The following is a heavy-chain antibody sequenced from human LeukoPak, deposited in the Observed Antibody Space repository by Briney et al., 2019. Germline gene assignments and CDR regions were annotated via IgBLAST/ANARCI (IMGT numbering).Heavy chain of an antibody. CDR3: ASSPAYSSSWFAIDN. D-gene: IGHD6-13*01. CDR2: IGTAGDT. J-gene: IGHJ4*02. Sequence: GGSLRLSCAASGFTFSNYDMHCVRHAAGKGLEWVSGIGTAGDTYYPASVKGRFTISRENAKSSLYLQINSLSAGDTAVYYCASSPAYSSSWFAIDNWGQGTLVTVSS. CDR1: GFTFSNYD. V-gene: IGHV3-13*01.